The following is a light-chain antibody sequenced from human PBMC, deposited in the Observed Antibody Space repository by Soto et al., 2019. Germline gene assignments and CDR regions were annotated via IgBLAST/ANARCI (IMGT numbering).Light chain of an antibody. CDR2: DAS. V-gene: IGKV1-33*01. CDR3: HQYNADPFT. Sequence: DLQMTQSPSSLSASVGDTISITCRASQGITNSLNWYQVKPGEAPKLLIYDASNLATGVPSRFSGSGSGTHFTFTVNSLQTEDVATYYCHQYNADPFTFGPGTKVDLK. J-gene: IGKJ3*01. CDR1: QGITNS.